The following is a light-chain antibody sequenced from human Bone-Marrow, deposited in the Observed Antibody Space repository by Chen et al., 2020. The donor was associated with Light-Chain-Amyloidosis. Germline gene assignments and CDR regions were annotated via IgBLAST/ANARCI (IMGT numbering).Light chain of an antibody. CDR1: DLPTKY. CDR2: RDT. V-gene: IGLV3-25*03. J-gene: IGLJ2*01. CDR3: QSADSSGTYEVI. Sequence: SYELTQPPSVSVSPGQTARITCSGDDLPTKYAYWYQQKPGPAPVLVIHRDTERPSWISERFSGSSSGTTATLNISGVQAEDEDDYHCQSADSSGTYEVIVGGGTKLTVL.